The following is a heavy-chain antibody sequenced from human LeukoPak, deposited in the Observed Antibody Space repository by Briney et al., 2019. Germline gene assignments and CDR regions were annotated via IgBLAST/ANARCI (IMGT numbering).Heavy chain of an antibody. J-gene: IGHJ4*02. D-gene: IGHD6-6*01. V-gene: IGHV3-11*04. CDR3: ARGYSSSSGLFDY. Sequence: PGGSLRLSCAASGFTFSDYYMSWIRQAPGKGLEWVSYISSSGSTIYYPDSVKGRFTISRDNAKNSLYMRMNSLRAEDTAVYYCARGYSSSSGLFDYWGQGTLVTVSS. CDR2: ISSSGSTI. CDR1: GFTFSDYY.